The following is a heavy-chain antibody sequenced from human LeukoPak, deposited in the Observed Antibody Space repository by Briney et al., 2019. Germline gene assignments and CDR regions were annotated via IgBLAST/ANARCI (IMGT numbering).Heavy chain of an antibody. V-gene: IGHV3-30*03. CDR2: ITYDGSNE. J-gene: IGHJ4*02. CDR3: ARVGTAYCGGDCFIDY. Sequence: GGSLRLSCAASGFTFSSYGMHWVRQAPDKGLEWVALITYDGSNEYYADSVKGRFTLSRANSKNTLYLQINSLRAEDTAVYYCARVGTAYCGGDCFIDYWGQGTLVTASS. D-gene: IGHD2-21*01. CDR1: GFTFSSYG.